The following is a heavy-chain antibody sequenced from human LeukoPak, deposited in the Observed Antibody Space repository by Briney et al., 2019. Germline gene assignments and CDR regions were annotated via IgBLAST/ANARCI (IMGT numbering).Heavy chain of an antibody. V-gene: IGHV4-39*07. CDR1: GGSISSSSYY. CDR2: IYYSGST. J-gene: IGHJ6*03. D-gene: IGHD3-10*01. CDR3: ARRGSGSYYKLFYYYYMDV. Sequence: SETLSLTCTVSGGSISSSSYYWGWIRQPPGKGLEWIGSIYYSGSTYYNPSLKSRVTISVDTSKNQFSLKLSSVTAADTAVYYCARRGSGSYYKLFYYYYMDVWGKGTTVTISS.